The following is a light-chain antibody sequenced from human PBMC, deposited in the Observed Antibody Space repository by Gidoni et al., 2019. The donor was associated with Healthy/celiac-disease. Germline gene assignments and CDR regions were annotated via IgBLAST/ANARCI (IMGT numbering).Light chain of an antibody. CDR3: QQYGSSPWT. CDR1: QSVSSSD. CDR2: GAS. J-gene: IGKJ1*01. Sequence: EIVLTQSPGTLSLSPGERATLSCRASQSVSSSDLAWYQQKPGQAPRLLIYGASSRATGIPDRFSGSGSGTDFILIISRLEPEDFAVYYCQQYGSSPWTFGQGTKVEIK. V-gene: IGKV3-20*01.